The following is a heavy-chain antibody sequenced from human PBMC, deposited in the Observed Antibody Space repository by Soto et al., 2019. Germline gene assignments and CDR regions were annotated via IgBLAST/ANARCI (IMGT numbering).Heavy chain of an antibody. CDR1: GFTFSSYW. CDR3: AREGDNWNDGPTFDY. V-gene: IGHV3-7*01. J-gene: IGHJ4*02. CDR2: IKQDGSEK. Sequence: EVQLVESGGGLVQPGGSLRLSCAASGFTFSSYWMSWVRQAPGKGLEWVVNIKQDGSEKYYVDSVKGRFTISRDNAKNSLYLQMNSLRAEDTAVYYCAREGDNWNDGPTFDYWGQGTLVTVSS. D-gene: IGHD1-20*01.